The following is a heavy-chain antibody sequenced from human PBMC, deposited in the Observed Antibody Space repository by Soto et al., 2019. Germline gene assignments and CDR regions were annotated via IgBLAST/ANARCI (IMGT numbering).Heavy chain of an antibody. V-gene: IGHV4-34*01. J-gene: IGHJ4*02. CDR3: ASLGQQLVPNFDY. CDR1: GGSFSGYY. Sequence: ETLSLTCSVYGGSFSGYYWSWIRQPPGKGLEWIGEINHSGSTNYNPSLKSRVTISVDTSKNQFSLKLSSVTAADTAVYYCASLGQQLVPNFDYWGQGTLVTLS. CDR2: INHSGST. D-gene: IGHD6-13*01.